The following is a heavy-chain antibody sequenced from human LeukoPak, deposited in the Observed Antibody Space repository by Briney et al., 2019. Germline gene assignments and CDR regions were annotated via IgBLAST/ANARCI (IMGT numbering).Heavy chain of an antibody. CDR2: IYHSGRT. CDR1: GGSINNYY. CDR3: ARFSACGVDCYSLEY. J-gene: IGHJ4*02. V-gene: IGHV4-59*01. D-gene: IGHD2-21*02. Sequence: PSETLSLTCSVSGGSINNYYWSWIRQPPGEGLEWIGDIYHSGRTNYNPSLMSRVTISLDTSKKQFSLRLTSVTAADTAVYYCARFSACGVDCYSLEYWGQGTLVTVSP.